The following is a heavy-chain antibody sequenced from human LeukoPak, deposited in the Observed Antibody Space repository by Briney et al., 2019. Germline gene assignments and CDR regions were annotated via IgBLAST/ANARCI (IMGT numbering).Heavy chain of an antibody. Sequence: SGGSLRLSCAASGFTFDDYAMHWVRQAPGKGLEWVSGISWNSGSIGYADSVKGRFTISRDNSKNTLYLQMNSLRAEDTAVYYCAKPDILTGYYYDYWGQGTLVTVSS. J-gene: IGHJ4*02. D-gene: IGHD3-9*01. V-gene: IGHV3-9*01. CDR3: AKPDILTGYYYDY. CDR1: GFTFDDYA. CDR2: ISWNSGSI.